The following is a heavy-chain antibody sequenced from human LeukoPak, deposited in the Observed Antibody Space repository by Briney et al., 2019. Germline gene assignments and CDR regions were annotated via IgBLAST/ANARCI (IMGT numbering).Heavy chain of an antibody. CDR2: IKQDGSEK. CDR1: GFTFSSYW. CDR3: ARNLHWGYGDYVGVDY. V-gene: IGHV3-7*01. J-gene: IGHJ4*02. Sequence: GGSLRLSCAAPGFTFSSYWMSWVRQAPGKGLEWVANIKQDGSEKYYVDSVKGRFTISRDNAKNSLYLQMNSLRAEDTAVYYCARNLHWGYGDYVGVDYWGQGTLVTVSS. D-gene: IGHD4-17*01.